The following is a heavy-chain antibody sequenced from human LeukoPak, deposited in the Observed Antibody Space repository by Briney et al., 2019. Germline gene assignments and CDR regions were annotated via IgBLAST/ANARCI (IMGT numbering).Heavy chain of an antibody. D-gene: IGHD1-26*01. CDR3: AKEGRYTGSYFDP. J-gene: IGHJ5*02. V-gene: IGHV3-30*18. CDR1: GFTFSNYW. CDR2: ISSDGSSG. Sequence: GGSLRLSCAASGFTFSNYWMSWVRQAPGKGLEWVALISSDGSSGYYADSMKGRFTISRDNSKNTVYLQMNSLRGEDTAVYYCAKEGRYTGSYFDPWGQGTLVTVSS.